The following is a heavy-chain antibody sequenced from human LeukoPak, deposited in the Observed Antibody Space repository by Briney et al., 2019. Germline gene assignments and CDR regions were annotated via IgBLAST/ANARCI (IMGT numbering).Heavy chain of an antibody. J-gene: IGHJ5*02. CDR1: GYTFTSYG. CDR2: ISAYNGNT. V-gene: IGHV1-18*01. Sequence: ASVKVSCKASGYTFTSYGISWVRQAPGQGLEWMGWISAYNGNTNYAQKLQGRVTMTTDTSTSTAYMELSRLRSDDTAVYYCARESSRDNWFDPWGQGTLVTVSS. CDR3: ARESSRDNWFDP.